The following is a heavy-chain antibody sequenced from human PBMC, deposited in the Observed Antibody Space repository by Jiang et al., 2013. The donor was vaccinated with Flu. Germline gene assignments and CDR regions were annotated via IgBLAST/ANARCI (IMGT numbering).Heavy chain of an antibody. V-gene: IGHV4-38-2*02. CDR3: ARDLRRAFDI. J-gene: IGHJ3*02. Sequence: SGYSISSGYYWGWIRQPPGKGLEWIGSIYHSGSTYYNPSLKSRVTISVDTSKNQFSLKLSSVTAADTAVYYCARDLRRAFDIWGQGTIVTVSS. CDR1: GYSISSGYY. CDR2: IYHSGST.